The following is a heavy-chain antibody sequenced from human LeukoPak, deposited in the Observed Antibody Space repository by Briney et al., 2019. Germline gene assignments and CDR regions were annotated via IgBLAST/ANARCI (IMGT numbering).Heavy chain of an antibody. Sequence: SETLSLTCAVSGYSISSGYYWGWIRQPPGKGLEWIGSIYHSGSTFYNPSLKSRVTISVDTSKNQFSVKLSSVTAADTAVYYRARQDSGYDPFDICGQGTMVTVSS. V-gene: IGHV4-38-2*01. CDR3: ARQDSGYDPFDI. CDR2: IYHSGST. J-gene: IGHJ3*02. D-gene: IGHD5-12*01. CDR1: GYSISSGYY.